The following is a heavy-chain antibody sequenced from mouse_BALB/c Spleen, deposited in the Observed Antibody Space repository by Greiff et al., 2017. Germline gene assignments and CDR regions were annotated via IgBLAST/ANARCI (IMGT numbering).Heavy chain of an antibody. CDR3: AYYRYDGAY. D-gene: IGHD2-14*01. Sequence: VQLQQSGPGLVAPSQSLSITCTVSGFSLTSYGVHWVRQPPGKGLEWLGVIWAGGSTNYNSALMSRLSISKDNSKSQVFLKMNSLQTDDTAMYYCAYYRYDGAYWGQGTLVTVSA. CDR1: GFSLTSYG. J-gene: IGHJ3*01. V-gene: IGHV2-9*02. CDR2: IWAGGST.